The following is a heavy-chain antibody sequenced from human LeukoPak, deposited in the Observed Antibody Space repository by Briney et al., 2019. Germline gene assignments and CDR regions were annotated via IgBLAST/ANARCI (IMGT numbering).Heavy chain of an antibody. CDR3: ARDQSAAKYYYYGMDV. Sequence: KPSETLSLTCTVSGGSISSGGYSWSWIRQHPGKGLEWIGYIYYSGSTYYNPSLKSRVTISVDTSKNQFSLKLSSVTAADTAVYYCARDQSAAKYYYYGMDVWGQGTTVTVSS. D-gene: IGHD2-2*01. V-gene: IGHV4-31*03. CDR2: IYYSGST. J-gene: IGHJ6*02. CDR1: GGSISSGGYS.